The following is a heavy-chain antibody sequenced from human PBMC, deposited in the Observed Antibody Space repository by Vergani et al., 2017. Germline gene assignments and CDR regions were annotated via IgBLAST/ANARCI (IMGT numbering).Heavy chain of an antibody. J-gene: IGHJ5*02. Sequence: QVQLQQWGAGLLKPSETLSLTCAVYGGSFSGYYWSWIRQPPGKGLEWIGEINHSGSTNYNPSLKSRVTISVDTSKNQFSLKLSSVTAADTAVYYCARVTGKTYYDFWSGYYTPEVGFDPWGQGTLVTVSS. CDR3: ARVTGKTYYDFWSGYYTPEVGFDP. CDR1: GGSFSGYY. CDR2: INHSGST. V-gene: IGHV4-34*01. D-gene: IGHD3-3*01.